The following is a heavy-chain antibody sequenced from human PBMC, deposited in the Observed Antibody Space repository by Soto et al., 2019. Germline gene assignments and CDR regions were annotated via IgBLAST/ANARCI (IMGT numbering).Heavy chain of an antibody. Sequence: ASVKVSCKASGYTFTSYGISWVRQAPGQGLEWMGWISAYNGNTNYAQKLQGRVTMTTDTSTSTAYMELRSLRSDDTAVYYCARRETKYSSSWRYYYYYGMDVWGQGTTVTAP. CDR1: GYTFTSYG. D-gene: IGHD6-13*01. CDR2: ISAYNGNT. J-gene: IGHJ6*02. V-gene: IGHV1-18*01. CDR3: ARRETKYSSSWRYYYYYGMDV.